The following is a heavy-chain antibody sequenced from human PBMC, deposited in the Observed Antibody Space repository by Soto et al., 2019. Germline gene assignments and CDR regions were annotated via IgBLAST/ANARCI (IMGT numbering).Heavy chain of an antibody. CDR1: GLTFTNAW. CDR3: ATRAPPYGDYPLDY. D-gene: IGHD2-21*02. CDR2: IKSKTDGETT. V-gene: IGHV3-15*01. J-gene: IGHJ4*02. Sequence: EVQLVESGGGLVRPGGSLRLSCAASGLTFTNAWMNWVRQAPGKGLEWVGRIKSKTDGETTDYAAPEKGRFSILRDDSKKTMYLEMISLKTDDTAVYYCATRAPPYGDYPLDYWGQGTLVTVSS.